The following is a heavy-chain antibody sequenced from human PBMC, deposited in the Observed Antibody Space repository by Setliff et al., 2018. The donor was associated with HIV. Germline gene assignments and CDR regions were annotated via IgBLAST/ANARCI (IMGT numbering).Heavy chain of an antibody. Sequence: HPGGSLRLSCAASGFTFRNYDMLWVRQAPGKGLEWVAVISYDGLDTIYAESVKGRCIISRDNSRDSLFLQMDSLRVEDTGLYFCARDKFAVRDDRGPHNNHCMDVLGKGTTVTVSS. CDR1: GFTFRNYD. CDR3: ARDKFAVRDDRGPHNNHCMDV. D-gene: IGHD1-1*01. CDR2: ISYDGLDT. J-gene: IGHJ6*03. V-gene: IGHV3-30*03.